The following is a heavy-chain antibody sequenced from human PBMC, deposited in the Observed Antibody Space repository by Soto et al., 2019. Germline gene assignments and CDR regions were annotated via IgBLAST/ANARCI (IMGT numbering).Heavy chain of an antibody. CDR3: ARDRGRDSPIDY. CDR1: GFTLSDYG. D-gene: IGHD3-22*01. Sequence: QVQLVESGGGVVQPGRSLRLSCTASGFTLSDYGMHWVRQAPGKGLEWVAVIWHDGGAKYYAESVTGRITISRDNSKNTVHLQIDSLGAEDTALYYCARDRGRDSPIDYWGQGTLVTVSS. V-gene: IGHV3-33*01. CDR2: IWHDGGAK. J-gene: IGHJ4*02.